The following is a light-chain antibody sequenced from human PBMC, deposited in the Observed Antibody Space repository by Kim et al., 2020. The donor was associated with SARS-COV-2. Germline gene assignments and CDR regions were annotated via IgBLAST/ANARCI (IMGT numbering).Light chain of an antibody. CDR2: DAS. J-gene: IGKJ5*01. V-gene: IGKV1-33*01. CDR1: RDIGNY. CDR3: QQYDHLPIT. Sequence: DIQMTQSPSSLSASVGDRVTITCQASRDIGNYLNWYEQKPGKVPKLVIYDASNLETGVPSRFSGSGFGAEFTLTINNLQPEDIATYYCQQYDHLPITFGQGTRLEIK.